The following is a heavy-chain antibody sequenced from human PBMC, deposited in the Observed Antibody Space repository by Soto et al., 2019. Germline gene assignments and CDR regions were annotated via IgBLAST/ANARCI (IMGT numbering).Heavy chain of an antibody. CDR3: ARDLGGAVDC. CDR1: GFTFSSFS. V-gene: IGHV3-48*02. CDR2: IGGGGRLI. D-gene: IGHD3-10*01. Sequence: EVQLVESGGGLVQRGGSLRLSCAASGFTFSSFSMNWVRQAPGRGLEWVSYIGGGGRLISYADSVKGRFAISRDNAKNSLYLQMDSLRDEDTAVYYCARDLGGAVDCWGQGTLVTVSS. J-gene: IGHJ4*02.